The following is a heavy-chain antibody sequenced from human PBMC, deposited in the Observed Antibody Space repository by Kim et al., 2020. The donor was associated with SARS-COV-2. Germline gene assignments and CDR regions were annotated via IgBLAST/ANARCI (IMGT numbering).Heavy chain of an antibody. Sequence: GESLKISCKGSGYSFTSYWIGWVRQMPGKGLEWMGIIYPGDSDTRYSPSFQGQVTISADKSISTAYLQWSSLKASDTAMYYCARPPAYTAMAPYAFDIWGQGTMVTVSS. V-gene: IGHV5-51*01. D-gene: IGHD5-18*01. CDR1: GYSFTSYW. CDR2: IYPGDSDT. J-gene: IGHJ3*02. CDR3: ARPPAYTAMAPYAFDI.